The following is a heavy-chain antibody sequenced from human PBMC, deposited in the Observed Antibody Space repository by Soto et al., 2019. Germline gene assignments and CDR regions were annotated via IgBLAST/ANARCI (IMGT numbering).Heavy chain of an antibody. D-gene: IGHD6-19*01. V-gene: IGHV1-69*02. CDR3: ARVGYSSGWYGDY. J-gene: IGHJ4*02. CDR1: GGTFSSYT. CDR2: IIPILGIA. Sequence: QVQLVQSGAEVKKPGSSVKVSCKASGGTFSSYTISWVRQAPGQGLEWMGRIIPILGIANYAQKFQGRVTITADKSTSTAYMELSSLRSEGTAVYYFARVGYSSGWYGDYWGQGTLVTVSS.